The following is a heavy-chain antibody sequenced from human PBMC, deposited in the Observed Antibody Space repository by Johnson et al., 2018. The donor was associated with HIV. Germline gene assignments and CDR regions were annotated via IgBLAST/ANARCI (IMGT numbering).Heavy chain of an antibody. Sequence: VQLGESGGGLVQPGRSLRLSCTASGFTFGDYAMSWVRQAPGKGLEWVGFIRSKADGGTTEYAASVKGRFTISRDDSKSIAYLQMNSLNAGETAMYYCARVAAGRSGYYRDAFDVWGQGTMVTVSS. J-gene: IGHJ3*01. CDR3: ARVAAGRSGYYRDAFDV. V-gene: IGHV3-49*04. D-gene: IGHD3-22*01. CDR1: GFTFGDYA. CDR2: IRSKADGGTT.